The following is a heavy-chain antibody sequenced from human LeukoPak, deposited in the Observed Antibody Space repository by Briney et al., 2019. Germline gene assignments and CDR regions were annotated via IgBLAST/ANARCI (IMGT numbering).Heavy chain of an antibody. V-gene: IGHV3-23*01. CDR1: GFTFSSYA. CDR2: IRGSGGST. CDR3: AKDTTPYDRYYFDY. Sequence: GGSLRLSCAASGFTFSSYAMSWVRQAPGKGLEWVSAIRGSGGSTYYADSVKSRFTISRDNSKNTLYLQMNSLRAEDTAVYYCAKDTTPYDRYYFDYWGQGTLVTVSS. J-gene: IGHJ4*02. D-gene: IGHD2-15*01.